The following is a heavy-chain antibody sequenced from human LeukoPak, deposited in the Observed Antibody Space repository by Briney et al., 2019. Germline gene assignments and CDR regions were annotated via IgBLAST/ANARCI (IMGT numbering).Heavy chain of an antibody. V-gene: IGHV3-7*01. Sequence: PGGSLRLSCAASGFTFSSYWMSWVRQAPGKGLEWVANIKQDGSEKYYVDSVRGRFTISRDNAKNSLYLQMNSLRAEDTAVYYCARDGYIVRFLEWLSHLGSYFDYWGQGTLVTVSS. CDR2: IKQDGSEK. CDR3: ARDGYIVRFLEWLSHLGSYFDY. J-gene: IGHJ4*02. D-gene: IGHD3-3*01. CDR1: GFTFSSYW.